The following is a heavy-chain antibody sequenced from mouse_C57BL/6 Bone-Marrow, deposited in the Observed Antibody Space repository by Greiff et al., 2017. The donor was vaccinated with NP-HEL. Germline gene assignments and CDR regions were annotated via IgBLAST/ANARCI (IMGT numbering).Heavy chain of an antibody. J-gene: IGHJ2*01. V-gene: IGHV5-6*01. CDR2: ISSGGSYT. D-gene: IGHD1-1*01. CDR3: ARHGGSSLDY. Sequence: EVKLMESGGDLVKPGGSLKLSCAASGFTFSSYGMSWVRQTPDKRLEWVATISSGGSYTYYPDSVKGRFTISRDNAKNTLYLQMSSLKSEDTAMYYCARHGGSSLDYWGQGTTLTVSS. CDR1: GFTFSSYG.